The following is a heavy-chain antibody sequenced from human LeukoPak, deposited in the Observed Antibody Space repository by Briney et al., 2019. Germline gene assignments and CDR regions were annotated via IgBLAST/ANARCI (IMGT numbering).Heavy chain of an antibody. CDR2: INPNSGGT. CDR1: GYTFTYYY. V-gene: IGHV1-2*02. D-gene: IGHD2-2*01. J-gene: IGHJ4*02. Sequence: ASVKVSCKASGYTFTYYYMHWVRQAPGHGLEWMGWINPNSGGTIYAPRFQGRVTMTRDTSISTAYLELSRLTSDDTAVYYCARDGACSSASCQNFDYWGQGTLVTVSS. CDR3: ARDGACSSASCQNFDY.